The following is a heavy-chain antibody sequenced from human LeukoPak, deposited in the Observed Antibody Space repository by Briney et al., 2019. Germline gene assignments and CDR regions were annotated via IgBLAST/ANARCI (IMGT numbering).Heavy chain of an antibody. J-gene: IGHJ4*02. V-gene: IGHV3-33*08. CDR1: GFTVSSNY. Sequence: PGGSLRLSCAASGFTVSSNYMNWVRQAPGKGLEWVAVIWYDGSNKNYADSLKGRFTISRDNSKNTLYLQMDSLRAEDTAVYYCARARDNYDRSGFSALDYWGQGTLVTVSS. D-gene: IGHD3-22*01. CDR2: IWYDGSNK. CDR3: ARARDNYDRSGFSALDY.